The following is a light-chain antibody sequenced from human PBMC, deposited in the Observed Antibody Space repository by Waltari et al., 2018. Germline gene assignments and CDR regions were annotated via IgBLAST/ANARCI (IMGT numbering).Light chain of an antibody. CDR3: QQYDDTSLT. V-gene: IGKV3-20*01. CDR2: GTS. CDR1: QTVSSSS. J-gene: IGKJ4*01. Sequence: CRSSQTVSSSSFTWYQQKPGQPPRLLIYGTSNRATGIPDRFSGRGSGTDFTLTISRLEPEDFAVYHCQQYDDTSLTFGGGTKVEI.